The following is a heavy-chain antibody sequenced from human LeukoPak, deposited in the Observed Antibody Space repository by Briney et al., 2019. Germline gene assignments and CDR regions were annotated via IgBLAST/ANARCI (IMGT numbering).Heavy chain of an antibody. J-gene: IGHJ5*02. Sequence: SQTLSLTCTVSGGSFSSVSYYWSWIRQPAGKGLEWIRRIYTSGSTNYNPSLKSRVTISVDTSKNQFSLKLSSVSAADTAVYYCARGGLLNWFDPWGQGTLVTVSS. CDR1: GGSFSSVSYY. D-gene: IGHD1-26*01. V-gene: IGHV4-61*02. CDR3: ARGGLLNWFDP. CDR2: IYTSGST.